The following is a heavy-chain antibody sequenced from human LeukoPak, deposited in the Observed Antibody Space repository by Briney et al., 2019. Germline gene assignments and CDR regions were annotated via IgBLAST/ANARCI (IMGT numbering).Heavy chain of an antibody. V-gene: IGHV3-73*01. D-gene: IGHD2-21*02. Sequence: GGSLRLSCAASGVTFSGSAMHWVRQASGKGLEWVGRIRSKANSYATAYAASVKGRFTISRDDSKNTAYLQMNSLKTEDTAVYYCTRLATGDDYWAREPWSPSPQ. CDR1: GVTFSGSA. J-gene: IGHJ4*02. CDR3: TRLATGDDY. CDR2: IRSKANSYAT.